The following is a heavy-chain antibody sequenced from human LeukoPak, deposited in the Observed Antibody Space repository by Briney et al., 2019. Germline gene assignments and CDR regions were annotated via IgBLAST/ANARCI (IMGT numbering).Heavy chain of an antibody. CDR3: ARGVAVAGSIDY. Sequence: SVKFSCKASGGTFSSYAISWVRQAPGQGLEWMGRIIPILGIANYAQKFQGRVTITVDKSTSTAYMELSSLRSEDTAVYYCARGVAVAGSIDYWGQGTLVTVSS. CDR2: IIPILGIA. V-gene: IGHV1-69*04. J-gene: IGHJ4*02. D-gene: IGHD6-19*01. CDR1: GGTFSSYA.